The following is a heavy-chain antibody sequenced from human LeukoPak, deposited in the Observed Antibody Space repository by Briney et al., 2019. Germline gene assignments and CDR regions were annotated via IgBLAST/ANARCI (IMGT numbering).Heavy chain of an antibody. J-gene: IGHJ5*02. D-gene: IGHD1-26*01. CDR2: INPSGGST. V-gene: IGHV1-46*01. CDR3: ARGGVGATTYVWFDP. CDR1: GYTFTSYY. Sequence: ASVKVSCKASGYTFTSYYMHWVRQAPAPGLECMGIINPSGGSTSYAQKFQGRVTITRDMSTSTVYMKLSSLRSEDTAVYYCARGGVGATTYVWFDPWGQGTLVTVSS.